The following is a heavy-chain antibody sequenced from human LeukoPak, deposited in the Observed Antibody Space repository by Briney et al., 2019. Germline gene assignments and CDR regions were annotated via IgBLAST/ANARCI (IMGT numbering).Heavy chain of an antibody. D-gene: IGHD3-22*01. Sequence: SETLSLTCAGYGGSFSGYYWSWIRQPPGKGLEWIGEINHSGSTNYNPSLKSRVTISVDTSKNQFSLKLSSVTAADTAVYYCARRIVAPHDDAFDIWGQGTMVTVSS. CDR1: GGSFSGYY. CDR3: ARRIVAPHDDAFDI. CDR2: INHSGST. V-gene: IGHV4-34*01. J-gene: IGHJ3*02.